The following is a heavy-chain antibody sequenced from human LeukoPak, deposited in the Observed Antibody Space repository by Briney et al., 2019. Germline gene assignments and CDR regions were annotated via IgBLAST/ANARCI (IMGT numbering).Heavy chain of an antibody. CDR1: GGSISSYY. D-gene: IGHD3-9*01. CDR3: ARSKDILTGYCFDY. V-gene: IGHV4-59*01. J-gene: IGHJ4*02. CDR2: IYYSGST. Sequence: PSETLSLTCTVSGGSISSYYWGWIRQPPGKGLEWIGYIYYSGSTNYNPSLKSRVTISVDTSKNQFSLKLSSVTAADTAVYYCARSKDILTGYCFDYWGQGILVTVSS.